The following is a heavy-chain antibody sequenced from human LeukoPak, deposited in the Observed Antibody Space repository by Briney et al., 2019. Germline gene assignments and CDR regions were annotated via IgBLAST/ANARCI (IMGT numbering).Heavy chain of an antibody. D-gene: IGHD5-18*01. CDR3: ARARIQLWFDY. CDR1: GYSISSGYY. CDR2: IYHSGST. J-gene: IGHJ4*02. V-gene: IGHV4-38-2*02. Sequence: SETLSLTCTVSGYSISSGYYWGWIRQPPGQGLAWIGSIYHSGSTYYNPSLKSRVTISVDKSKNQFSLKLSSVTAADTAVYYCARARIQLWFDYWGQGTLVTVSS.